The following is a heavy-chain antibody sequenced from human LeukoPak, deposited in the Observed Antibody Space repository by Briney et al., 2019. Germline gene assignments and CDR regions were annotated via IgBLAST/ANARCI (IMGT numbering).Heavy chain of an antibody. D-gene: IGHD3-22*01. CDR3: AKEAGYYDSSGYYSPFDY. J-gene: IGHJ4*02. CDR1: GFTFSSYA. Sequence: GGSLRLSCAASGFTFSSYAMSWVRQAPGKGLEWVSAISASGGSTNYADSVKGRFTISRDNSKNTLYLQMNSLRAEDTAVYYCAKEAGYYDSSGYYSPFDYWGQGTLVTVSS. V-gene: IGHV3-23*01. CDR2: ISASGGST.